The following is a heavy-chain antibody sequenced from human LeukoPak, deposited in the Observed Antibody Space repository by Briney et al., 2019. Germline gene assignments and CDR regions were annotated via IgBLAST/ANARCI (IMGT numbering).Heavy chain of an antibody. V-gene: IGHV1-2*02. J-gene: IGHJ4*02. CDR3: AGDAQGATISDY. CDR1: GYTFTGYY. D-gene: IGHD1-26*01. CDR2: INPNSGGT. Sequence: ASVKVSCKASGYTFTGYYMHRVRQAPGQGLEWMGWINPNSGGTNYAQKFQGRVTMTRDTSISTAYMELSSLRSDDTAVYYCAGDAQGATISDYWGQGTLVTVSS.